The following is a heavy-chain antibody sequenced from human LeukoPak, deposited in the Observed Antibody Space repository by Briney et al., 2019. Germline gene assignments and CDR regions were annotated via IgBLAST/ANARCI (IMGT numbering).Heavy chain of an antibody. Sequence: ASETLSLTCTVSGGFLSSSSYYWAWIRQPPGKGLEWIGSIYYSGNTYYKSSLKSRVTISVDTSKNQFSLKLSSVTAADTAVYYCARGIVMGATAPFDYWGQGTLVTVSS. V-gene: IGHV4-39*07. D-gene: IGHD1-26*01. CDR3: ARGIVMGATAPFDY. J-gene: IGHJ4*02. CDR1: GGFLSSSSYY. CDR2: IYYSGNT.